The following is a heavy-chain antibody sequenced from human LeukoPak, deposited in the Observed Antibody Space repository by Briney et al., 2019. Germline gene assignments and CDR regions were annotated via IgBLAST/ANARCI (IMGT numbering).Heavy chain of an antibody. V-gene: IGHV3-21*01. J-gene: IGHJ4*02. CDR3: AKSYGGNSGVDY. D-gene: IGHD4-23*01. CDR1: GFTFSSYA. CDR2: ISTSSSYV. Sequence: GGSLRLSCAASGFTFSSYAMHWVRQAPGKGLEWVSSISTSSSYVYYADSVKGRFTISRDNARNSLFLQMNSLRAEDTAVYYCAKSYGGNSGVDYWGQGTLVTVSS.